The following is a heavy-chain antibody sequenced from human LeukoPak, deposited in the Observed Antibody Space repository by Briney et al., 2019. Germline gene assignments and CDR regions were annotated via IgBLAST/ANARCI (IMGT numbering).Heavy chain of an antibody. D-gene: IGHD3-16*02. V-gene: IGHV1-18*01. Sequence: ASVKVSCKASGYTFTSYGISWVRQAPGQGLEWMGWISAYNGNTNYAQKLQGRVTMTTDTSTSTAYMELRSLRSDDTAVYYCARGRTFGGVIVTYYFDYWGQGTLVTVSS. J-gene: IGHJ4*02. CDR2: ISAYNGNT. CDR3: ARGRTFGGVIVTYYFDY. CDR1: GYTFTSYG.